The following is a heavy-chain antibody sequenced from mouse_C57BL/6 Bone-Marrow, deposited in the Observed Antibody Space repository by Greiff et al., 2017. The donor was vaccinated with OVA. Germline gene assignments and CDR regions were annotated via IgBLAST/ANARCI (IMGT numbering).Heavy chain of an antibody. D-gene: IGHD2-2*01. CDR2: IDPENGDT. V-gene: IGHV14-4*01. J-gene: IGHJ2*01. Sequence: VQLQQSGAELVRPGASVKLSCTASGFNIKDDYMHWVKQRPEQGLEWIGWIDPENGDTEYASKFQGKATRTADTSSNTAYLQLSSLTSEDTAVYYCTSYGYDYWGQGTTLTVSS. CDR1: GFNIKDDY. CDR3: TSYGYDY.